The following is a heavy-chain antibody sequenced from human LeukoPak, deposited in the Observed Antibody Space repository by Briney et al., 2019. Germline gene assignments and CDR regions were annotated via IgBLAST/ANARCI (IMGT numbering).Heavy chain of an antibody. J-gene: IGHJ4*02. CDR2: ISGSGKT. CDR3: AKERDAKGYFDY. Sequence: GGSLRLSCAASRFSFRTYAMSWVRQAPGQGLEWVSAISGSGKTYYPDSVKGRFTISRDNSKNTLFLQMNGLRAEDTAVYYCAKERDAKGYFDYWGQGTLVTVSS. V-gene: IGHV3-23*01. CDR1: RFSFRTYA.